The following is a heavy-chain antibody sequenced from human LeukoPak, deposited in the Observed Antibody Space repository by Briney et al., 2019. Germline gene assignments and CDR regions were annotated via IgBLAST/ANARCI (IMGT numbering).Heavy chain of an antibody. Sequence: ASVKVSCKASGYTFSAYYMHWVRQAPGQGLEWMGWINPKSGDTNYAQKFQGRVTMTRDTSISTAYMELSRLRSDDTAVYYCARVRYRLAETYIDYWGQGTLVTVSS. D-gene: IGHD3-16*01. V-gene: IGHV1-2*02. J-gene: IGHJ4*02. CDR1: GYTFSAYY. CDR3: ARVRYRLAETYIDY. CDR2: INPKSGDT.